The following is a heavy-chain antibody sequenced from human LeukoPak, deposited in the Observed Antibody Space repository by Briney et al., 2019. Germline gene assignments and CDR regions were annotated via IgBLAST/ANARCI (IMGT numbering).Heavy chain of an antibody. D-gene: IGHD6-25*01. CDR1: GGSFSGYY. Sequence: SETLALTCAVYGGSFSGYYWSWIRQPPGKGLEWIGEINHSGSPNYNPSLKSRVTISVDTSKNQFSLKLSSVTAADTAVYYCARAKSAAGYWGQGTLVTVSS. J-gene: IGHJ4*02. CDR2: INHSGSP. CDR3: ARAKSAAGY. V-gene: IGHV4-34*01.